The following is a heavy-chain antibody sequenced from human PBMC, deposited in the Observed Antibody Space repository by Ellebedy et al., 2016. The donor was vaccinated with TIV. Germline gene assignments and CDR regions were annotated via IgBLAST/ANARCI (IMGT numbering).Heavy chain of an antibody. V-gene: IGHV1-18*01. J-gene: IGHJ6*02. Sequence: AASVKVSCKASGYIFRNYGISWVRQAPGQGLEWIGWTSTSNGNTKYAQKFQGSVTLTTDTSTSTAYMEVKSLRSDDTAAYYCATSRNPDTYSYYAMDVWGQGTTVTVSS. CDR2: TSTSNGNT. CDR1: GYIFRNYG. D-gene: IGHD5-18*01. CDR3: ATSRNPDTYSYYAMDV.